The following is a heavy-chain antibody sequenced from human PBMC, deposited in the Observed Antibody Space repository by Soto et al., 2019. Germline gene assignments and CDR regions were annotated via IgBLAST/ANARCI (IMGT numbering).Heavy chain of an antibody. CDR2: INHSGST. J-gene: IGHJ4*02. CDR1: GGSFSGYY. CDR3: APRRGIAAVTSEPDY. D-gene: IGHD6-13*01. V-gene: IGHV4-34*01. Sequence: QVQLQQWGAGLLKPSETLSLTCAVYGGSFSGYYWSWIRQPPGKGLEWIGEINHSGSTNYNPSLKSRVTISVDTSKNQFSLKLSSVTAADTAVYYCAPRRGIAAVTSEPDYWGQGTLVTVSS.